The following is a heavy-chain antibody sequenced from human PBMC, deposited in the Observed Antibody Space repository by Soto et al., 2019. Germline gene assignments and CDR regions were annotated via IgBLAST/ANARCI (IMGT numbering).Heavy chain of an antibody. Sequence: GGSLILSCAASGFTFSSYAMSWVRQAPGKGLEWVSAISGSGGSTYYADSVKGRFTISRDNSKNTLYLQMNSLRAEDTAVYYCAKGEGGSGSYFDYWGQGTLVTVSS. CDR1: GFTFSSYA. CDR2: ISGSGGST. J-gene: IGHJ4*02. D-gene: IGHD3-10*01. V-gene: IGHV3-23*01. CDR3: AKGEGGSGSYFDY.